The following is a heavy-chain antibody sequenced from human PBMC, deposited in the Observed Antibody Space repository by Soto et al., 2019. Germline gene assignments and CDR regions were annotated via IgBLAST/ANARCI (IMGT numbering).Heavy chain of an antibody. V-gene: IGHV4-34*01. J-gene: IGHJ4*02. CDR1: GGSFSGYY. Sequence: PSETLSLTCAVYGGSFSGYYWSWIRQPPGKGLEWIGEINHSGSTNYNPSLKSRVTISVDTSKNQFSLKLSSVTAADTAVYYCARGHSPLLLDCWGQGVLVIVSS. D-gene: IGHD2-8*02. CDR2: INHSGST. CDR3: ARGHSPLLLDC.